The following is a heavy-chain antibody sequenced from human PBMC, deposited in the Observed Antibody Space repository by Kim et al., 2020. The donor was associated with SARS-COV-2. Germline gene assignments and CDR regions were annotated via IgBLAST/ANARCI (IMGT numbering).Heavy chain of an antibody. CDR1: GGSISSGGYY. CDR2: IYYSGST. Sequence: SETLSLTCTVSGGSISSGGYYWSWIRQHPGKGLEWIGYIYYSGSTYYNPSLKSRVTISVDTSKNQFSLKLSSVTAADTAVYYCARDYGDYADAFDIWGQGTMVTVSS. D-gene: IGHD4-17*01. J-gene: IGHJ3*02. V-gene: IGHV4-31*03. CDR3: ARDYGDYADAFDI.